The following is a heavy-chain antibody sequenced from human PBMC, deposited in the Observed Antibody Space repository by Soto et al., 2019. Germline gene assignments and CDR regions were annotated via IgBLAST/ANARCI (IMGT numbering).Heavy chain of an antibody. CDR2: IIPIFGTA. CDR1: GGTFNSYA. J-gene: IGHJ4*02. CDR3: ARLRGMATTYFYYFDY. V-gene: IGHV1-69*13. D-gene: IGHD1-1*01. Sequence: ASVKGSCKASGGTFNSYAISWVRQAPGQGLEWMGGIIPIFGTANYAQKFQGRVTITADESTSTAYMELSSLRSEDTAVYYCARLRGMATTYFYYFDYWGQGTLVTVSS.